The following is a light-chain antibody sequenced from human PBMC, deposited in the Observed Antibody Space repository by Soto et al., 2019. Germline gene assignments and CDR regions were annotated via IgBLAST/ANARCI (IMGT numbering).Light chain of an antibody. J-gene: IGKJ1*01. Sequence: EIVLTQSPGTLSLSPGERATLSCRASQSVSSNFLAWYQQKPGQAPRLLIYGASSRATGIPDRFSGSGSGTDFTLTISRLKPEDFAVYFCQQYGTSPPWTFGQGTKVDIK. CDR2: GAS. CDR3: QQYGTSPPWT. CDR1: QSVSSNF. V-gene: IGKV3-20*01.